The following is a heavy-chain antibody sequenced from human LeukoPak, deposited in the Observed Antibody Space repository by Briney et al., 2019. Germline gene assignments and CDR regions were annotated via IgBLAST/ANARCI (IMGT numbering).Heavy chain of an antibody. CDR3: ARARGVAFDI. CDR2: ISGSGGRT. D-gene: IGHD3-10*01. V-gene: IGHV3-23*01. J-gene: IGHJ3*02. Sequence: PGGSLRLSCAASGFTFSNYVMGWVRQAPGKGLEWVSTISGSGGRTYYADSMKGRFTISRDNSKNTLYLQMNSLRAEDTSVYYCARARGVAFDIWGQGTMVTVSS. CDR1: GFTFSNYV.